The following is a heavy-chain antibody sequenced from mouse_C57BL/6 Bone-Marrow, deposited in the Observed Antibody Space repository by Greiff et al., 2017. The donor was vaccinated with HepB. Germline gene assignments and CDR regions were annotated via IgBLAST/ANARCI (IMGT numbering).Heavy chain of an antibody. CDR3: ITTVVARYFDV. V-gene: IGHV1-15*01. CDR1: GYTFTDYE. J-gene: IGHJ1*03. CDR2: IDPETGGT. Sequence: VQLQQSGAELVRPGASVTLSCKASGYTFTDYEMHWVKQTPVHGLEWIGAIDPETGGTAYNQKFKGKAILTADKSSSTAYMELRSLTSEDSAVYYCITTVVARYFDVWGTGTTVTVSS. D-gene: IGHD1-1*01.